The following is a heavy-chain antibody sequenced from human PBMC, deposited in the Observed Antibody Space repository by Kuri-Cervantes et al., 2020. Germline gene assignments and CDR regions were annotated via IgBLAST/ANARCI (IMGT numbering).Heavy chain of an antibody. Sequence: GGSLRLSCAASGFTFSSYWMSWVRQAPGKGLEWVANIKQDGSEKYYVDSVKGRFTISRDNAESSLYLQMNSLRDEDTAVYYCATTVGTSHIDFDYWGQGILVTVSS. V-gene: IGHV3-7*01. D-gene: IGHD4-23*01. CDR1: GFTFSSYW. J-gene: IGHJ4*02. CDR2: IKQDGSEK. CDR3: ATTVGTSHIDFDY.